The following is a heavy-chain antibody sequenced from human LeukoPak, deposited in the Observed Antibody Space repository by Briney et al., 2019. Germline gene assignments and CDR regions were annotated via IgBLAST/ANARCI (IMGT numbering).Heavy chain of an antibody. D-gene: IGHD3-22*01. CDR3: ARRVDYYDSSGYRSFDY. Sequence: SVKVSCKASGGTFSSYAISWVRQAPGQGLEWTGRIIPIFGTANCAQKFQGRVTITTDESTSTAYMELSSLRSEDTAVYYCARRVDYYDSSGYRSFDYWGQGTLVTVSS. J-gene: IGHJ4*02. CDR1: GGTFSSYA. V-gene: IGHV1-69*05. CDR2: IIPIFGTA.